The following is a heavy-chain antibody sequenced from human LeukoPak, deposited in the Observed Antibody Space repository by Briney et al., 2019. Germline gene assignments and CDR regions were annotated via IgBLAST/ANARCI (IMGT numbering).Heavy chain of an antibody. V-gene: IGHV5-51*01. J-gene: IGHJ3*02. D-gene: IGHD1-26*01. Sequence: GESLKISGKPPGYSFTNYWIAWVRRMPGKGLEWMGIIYPEDSENRYSPSFQGQVTISADKSNSTAYLQWSSLKAADTAMYYCARRRGRYSGDAFDIWGEGTMVTVSS. CDR3: ARRRGRYSGDAFDI. CDR2: IYPEDSEN. CDR1: GYSFTNYW.